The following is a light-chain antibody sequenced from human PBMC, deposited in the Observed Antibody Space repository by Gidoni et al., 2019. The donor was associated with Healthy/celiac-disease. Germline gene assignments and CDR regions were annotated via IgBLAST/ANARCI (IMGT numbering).Light chain of an antibody. CDR3: QQYNNWPPYT. V-gene: IGKV3-15*01. CDR2: GAS. CDR1: QSVSSN. J-gene: IGKJ2*01. Sequence: IVMTQSPATLSVSPGERATLSCRASQSVSSNLAWYQQKPGQAPRLLIYGASTRDTGIPARFSGSGSGTEFTLTISSLQSEDFAVYYGQQYNNWPPYTFGQGTKLEIK.